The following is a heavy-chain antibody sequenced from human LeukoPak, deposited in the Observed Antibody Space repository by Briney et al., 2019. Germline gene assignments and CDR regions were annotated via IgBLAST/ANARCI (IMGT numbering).Heavy chain of an antibody. D-gene: IGHD3-16*02. CDR2: MRSKAYGGTT. CDR1: GFTFGDYA. CDR3: TRGAPYVWGSYRSPPFDY. J-gene: IGHJ4*02. V-gene: IGHV3-49*04. Sequence: QPGRSLRLSCTASGFTFGDYAMSSVRQAPGEGLDWVCFMRSKAYGGTTEYAASVKGRFTISRVDSKSIAYLQMNSLKTEDTAVYYCTRGAPYVWGSYRSPPFDYWGQGALVTVSS.